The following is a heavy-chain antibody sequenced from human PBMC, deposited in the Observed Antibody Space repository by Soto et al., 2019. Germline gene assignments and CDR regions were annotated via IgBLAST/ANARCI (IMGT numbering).Heavy chain of an antibody. J-gene: IGHJ4*02. CDR3: ARAAKRYFDY. CDR1: GGTFNTFA. Sequence: QVQLVQSGAEVKKPGSSVKVSCNVSGGTFNTFAISWVRQAPGQGLEWMGGIIPILVPAFYAQKFQGRVTITADKSTNAAYLELSSLRSEDTAVYYCARAAKRYFDYWGQGTLVTVSS. CDR2: IIPILVPA. V-gene: IGHV1-69*06.